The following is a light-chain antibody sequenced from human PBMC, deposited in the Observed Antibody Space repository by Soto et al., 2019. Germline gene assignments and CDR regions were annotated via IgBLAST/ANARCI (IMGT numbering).Light chain of an antibody. J-gene: IGKJ1*01. Sequence: EFVLTQSPGTLSLSPGERATLSCRASQSVSNNYLAWYQQKPGQAPRLLIYGASTRATGIPARFSGSGSGTEFTLTISSLQSEDSAVYYCQHYNHWLWTFGQGTKVDIK. V-gene: IGKV3-15*01. CDR1: QSVSNN. CDR2: GAS. CDR3: QHYNHWLWT.